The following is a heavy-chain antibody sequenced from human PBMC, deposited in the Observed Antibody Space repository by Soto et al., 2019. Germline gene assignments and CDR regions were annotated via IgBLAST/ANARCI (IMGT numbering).Heavy chain of an antibody. D-gene: IGHD2-15*01. Sequence: GGSLRLSGAASGFTFRSYGMHWVRQAPGKGLEWVAVIWYDGSNKYYADSVKGRFTISRDNSKNTLYLQMNSLRAEDTAVYYCARDGYCSGGSCYSVPVFDYWGQGT. CDR2: IWYDGSNK. CDR3: ARDGYCSGGSCYSVPVFDY. V-gene: IGHV3-33*01. CDR1: GFTFRSYG. J-gene: IGHJ4*02.